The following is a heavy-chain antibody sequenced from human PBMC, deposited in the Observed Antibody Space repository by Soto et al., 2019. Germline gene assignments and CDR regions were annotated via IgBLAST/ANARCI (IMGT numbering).Heavy chain of an antibody. V-gene: IGHV1-69*01. CDR3: ARGTQYYYSRGYYSETIGYCDY. J-gene: IGHJ4*02. D-gene: IGHD3-22*01. Sequence: QVQLVQSGAEVKKPGSSVKVSCKASGGTFSSYAISWVRQAPGLGLEWMGGIIPIFDTANYAQKVQGRVTLTADEVTSTSYRELSSLRTEDTDVYYCARGTQYYYSRGYYSETIGYCDYWCQG. CDR2: IIPIFDTA. CDR1: GGTFSSYA.